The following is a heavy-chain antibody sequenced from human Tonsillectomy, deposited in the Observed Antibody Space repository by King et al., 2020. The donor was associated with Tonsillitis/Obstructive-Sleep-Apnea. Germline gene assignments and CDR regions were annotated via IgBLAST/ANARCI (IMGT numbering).Heavy chain of an antibody. CDR1: GFTLSSYG. V-gene: IGHV3-33*01. CDR2: IWGDWRNK. D-gene: IGHD3-3*01. CDR3: ARDRRVLRFLEWLTLRPEFGY. Sequence: VQLVESGGGVVQPGGALRLSCAASGFTLSSYGMHWGRPAPGKGLGWGAVIWGDWRNKYYADSVKGRFTISRDNSKNTLYLQMNSLRAEDTAVYYCARDRRVLRFLEWLTLRPEFGYWGQGTLVTVSS. J-gene: IGHJ4*02.